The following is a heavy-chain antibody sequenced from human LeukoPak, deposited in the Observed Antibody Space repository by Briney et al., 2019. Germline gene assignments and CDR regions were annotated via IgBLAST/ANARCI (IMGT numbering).Heavy chain of an antibody. D-gene: IGHD2-2*01. V-gene: IGHV1-2*02. CDR1: GYTFTGYY. CDR3: ARDPGVVVPAAMSYWFDP. CDR2: INPNSGGT. J-gene: IGHJ5*02. Sequence: GASVRVSCKASGYTFTGYYMHWVRQAPGQGLEWMGWINPNSGGTNYAQKFQGRVTMTRDTSISTAYMELGRLRSDGTAVYYCARDPGVVVPAAMSYWFDPWGQGTLVTVSS.